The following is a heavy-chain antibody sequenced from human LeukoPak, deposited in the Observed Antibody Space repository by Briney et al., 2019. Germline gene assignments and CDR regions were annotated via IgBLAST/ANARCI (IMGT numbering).Heavy chain of an antibody. CDR1: GFTFSSYS. D-gene: IGHD3-9*01. CDR3: ARGQSRYFDWYLGFFDY. V-gene: IGHV3-21*01. CDR2: INSDSSLM. J-gene: IGHJ4*02. Sequence: GGSLRLSCAASGFTFSSYSMNWVRQAPGKGLEWVSSINSDSSLMFYAESVKGRFTISRDNAKNSLYLQMNSLRADDTAVYYCARGQSRYFDWYLGFFDYWGQGTLVTVSS.